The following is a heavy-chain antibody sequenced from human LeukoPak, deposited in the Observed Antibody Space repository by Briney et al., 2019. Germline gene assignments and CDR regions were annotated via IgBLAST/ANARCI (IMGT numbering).Heavy chain of an antibody. J-gene: IGHJ4*02. CDR3: ARTYYDILTGYPYYFDY. CDR2: INPNSGGT. V-gene: IGHV1-2*02. Sequence: EASVKVSCKASGYTFTGYYMHWVRQAPGQGLEWMGWINPNSGGTNYAQKFQGRVTMTRDTSISTAYMELSRLRSDDTAVYYCARTYYDILTGYPYYFDYWGQGTLVTVSS. D-gene: IGHD3-9*01. CDR1: GYTFTGYY.